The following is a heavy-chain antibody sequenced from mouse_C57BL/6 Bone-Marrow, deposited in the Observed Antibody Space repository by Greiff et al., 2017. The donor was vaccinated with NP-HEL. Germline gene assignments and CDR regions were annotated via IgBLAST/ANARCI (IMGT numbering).Heavy chain of an antibody. V-gene: IGHV7-3*01. Sequence: EVKLMESGGGLVQPGGSLSLSCAASGFTFTDYYMSWVRQPPGKALEWLGFIRNKANGYTTEYSASVKGRFTISRDNSQSILYLQMNALRAEDSATYYCARSRSQLRLKDYAMDYRGQGASVTVSS. CDR1: GFTFTDYY. CDR3: ARSRSQLRLKDYAMDY. CDR2: IRNKANGYTT. D-gene: IGHD3-2*02. J-gene: IGHJ4*01.